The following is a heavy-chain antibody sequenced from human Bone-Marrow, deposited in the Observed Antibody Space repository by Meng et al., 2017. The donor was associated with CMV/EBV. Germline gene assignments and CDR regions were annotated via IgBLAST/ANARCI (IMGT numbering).Heavy chain of an antibody. CDR1: GFTFSSYW. D-gene: IGHD4-17*01. CDR2: ISYDGSNK. Sequence: GESLKISCAASGFTFSSYWMHWVRQAPGKGLEWVAVISYDGSNKYYADSVKGRFTISRDNSKNTLYLQMNSLRAEDTAVYYCARYGHEGGMDVWGQGTTVTVSS. CDR3: ARYGHEGGMDV. V-gene: IGHV3-30*03. J-gene: IGHJ6*02.